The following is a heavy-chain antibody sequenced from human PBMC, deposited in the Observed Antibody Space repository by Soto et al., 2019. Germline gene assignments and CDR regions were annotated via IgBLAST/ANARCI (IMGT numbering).Heavy chain of an antibody. Sequence: QVQLVQSGAEVKKPGASVKVSCKASGYTFTSYAMHWVRQAPGQRLEWMGWINAGNGNTKYSQKFQRRVTSTRDPSASTAYMELSSLRSEDTAVYYCARESWPGTAAAPEGYCGQGTLVTVSS. J-gene: IGHJ1*01. CDR2: INAGNGNT. CDR1: GYTFTSYA. CDR3: ARESWPGTAAAPEGY. V-gene: IGHV1-3*01. D-gene: IGHD6-13*01.